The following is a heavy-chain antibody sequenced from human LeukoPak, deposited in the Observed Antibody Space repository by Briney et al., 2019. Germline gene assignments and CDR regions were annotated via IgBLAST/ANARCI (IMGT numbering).Heavy chain of an antibody. Sequence: SETLTVTCAVYGGSFSGYYWSWIRQPPGKGLEWIGTMYYSGTSYYNPSLRSRVTISIDTSKNQFSLNLSSVTAADTALYYCVRHRDYGSPISIVDYWGQGTLVT. D-gene: IGHD3-10*01. CDR2: MYYSGTS. J-gene: IGHJ4*02. V-gene: IGHV4-34*01. CDR1: GGSFSGYY. CDR3: VRHRDYGSPISIVDY.